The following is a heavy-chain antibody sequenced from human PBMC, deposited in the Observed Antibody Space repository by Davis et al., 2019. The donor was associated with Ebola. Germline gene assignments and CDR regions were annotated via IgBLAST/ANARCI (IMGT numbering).Heavy chain of an antibody. CDR1: GGSISSYY. Sequence: PGGSLRLSCTVSGGSISSYYWSWIRQPPGKGLEWIGYIYYSGSTNYNPSLKSRVTISVDTSKNQFSLKLSSVTAADTAVYYCAREWDDAFDIWGQGTMVTVSS. D-gene: IGHD1-26*01. CDR2: IYYSGST. CDR3: AREWDDAFDI. J-gene: IGHJ3*02. V-gene: IGHV4-59*01.